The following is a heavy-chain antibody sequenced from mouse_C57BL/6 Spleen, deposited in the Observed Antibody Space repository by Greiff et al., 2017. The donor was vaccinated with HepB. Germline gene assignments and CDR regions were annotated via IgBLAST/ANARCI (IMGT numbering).Heavy chain of an antibody. D-gene: IGHD2-1*01. Sequence: VQVVESGPGLVQPSQSLSITCTVSGFSLTSYGVHWVRQSPGKGLEWLGVIWSGGSTDYNAAFIPRLSISKDNSKSQVFFKMNSLQADDTAIYYCATLLWHAMDYWGQGTSVTVSS. V-gene: IGHV2-2*01. CDR2: IWSGGST. CDR1: GFSLTSYG. CDR3: ATLLWHAMDY. J-gene: IGHJ4*01.